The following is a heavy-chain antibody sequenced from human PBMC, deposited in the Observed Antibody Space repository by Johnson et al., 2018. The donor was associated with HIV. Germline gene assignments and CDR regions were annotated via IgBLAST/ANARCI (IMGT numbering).Heavy chain of an antibody. V-gene: IGHV3-15*01. CDR3: ANVLGEMATFDAFDI. J-gene: IGHJ3*02. Sequence: VLLVESGGGVVQPGRSLRLSCAASGFTFSSYAMHWVRQAPGKGLEWVGRIKSKTDGGTTDYAAPVKGRFTISRDDSKNTLYLQMNSLRAEDTAVYYCANVLGEMATFDAFDIWGQGAMVTVSS. CDR1: GFTFSSYA. D-gene: IGHD5-24*01. CDR2: IKSKTDGGTT.